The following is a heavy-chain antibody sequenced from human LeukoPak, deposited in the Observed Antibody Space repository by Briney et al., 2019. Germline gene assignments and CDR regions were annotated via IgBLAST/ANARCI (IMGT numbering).Heavy chain of an antibody. Sequence: GGSLRLSCAASEFTFDNYAMHWVRQAPGKGLEWVSSIRWNSGTTAYADSVKGRFTIARDNAKNSLYLQMNSLRAEDTALYYCAREKPFYDSSGYYYPIAFDYWGQGTLVTVSS. CDR2: IRWNSGTT. CDR1: EFTFDNYA. J-gene: IGHJ4*02. V-gene: IGHV3-9*01. CDR3: AREKPFYDSSGYYYPIAFDY. D-gene: IGHD3-22*01.